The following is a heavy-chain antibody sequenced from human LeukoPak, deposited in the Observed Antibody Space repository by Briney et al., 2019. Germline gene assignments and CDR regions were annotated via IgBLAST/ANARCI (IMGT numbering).Heavy chain of an antibody. CDR3: VTGHYDSRMYFDY. CDR1: GLTFPSYW. J-gene: IGHJ2*01. V-gene: IGHV3-74*01. Sequence: PGGSLTLSCTASGLTFPSYWMHWVRQVPGKGLIWVSQINFDGSFVSYADSVKGRFTISRDNARNTVSLQMNSLRIEDTAVYYCVTGHYDSRMYFDYWGRGTLVTVSS. D-gene: IGHD3-9*01. CDR2: INFDGSFV.